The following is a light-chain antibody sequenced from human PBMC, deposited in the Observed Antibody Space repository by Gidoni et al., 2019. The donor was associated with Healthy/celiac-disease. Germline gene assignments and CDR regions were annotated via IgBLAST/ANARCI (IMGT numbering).Light chain of an antibody. CDR2: DAS. Sequence: DIQMTQSPSSLSASVGDSVTITCQASQDNSNYLNWYQQKPGKAPKLLIYDASTLDTGVPSRFIGSGAFTDFTFTISSLQPEDIATYYCQQYDNRPGTFGQGTKVEIK. CDR3: QQYDNRPGT. CDR1: QDNSNY. V-gene: IGKV1-33*01. J-gene: IGKJ1*01.